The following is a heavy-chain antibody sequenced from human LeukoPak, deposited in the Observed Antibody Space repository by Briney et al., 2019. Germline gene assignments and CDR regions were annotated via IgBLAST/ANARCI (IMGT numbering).Heavy chain of an antibody. CDR3: AHGAMYQLDY. CDR1: GFPFNNHG. V-gene: IGHV3-23*01. CDR2: IIGGAGST. Sequence: GGSLRLSCAVSGFPFNNHGMSWVRQAPGKGLEWVSGIIGGAGSTYYADSVKGRFTISGDNSKNTLFLQMNSLRAEDTAVYYCAHGAMYQLDYWGQGTLVIVSS. J-gene: IGHJ4*02. D-gene: IGHD2-2*01.